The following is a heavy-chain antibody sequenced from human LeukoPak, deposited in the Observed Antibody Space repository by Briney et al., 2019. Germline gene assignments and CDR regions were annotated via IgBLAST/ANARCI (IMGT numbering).Heavy chain of an antibody. CDR1: GFTFSNYG. CDR3: ANNYDFWSGYYDGRDY. J-gene: IGHJ4*02. V-gene: IGHV3-23*01. CDR2: ISGSGAST. Sequence: GGSLRLSCAASGFTFSNYGMSWVRQTPGRGLEWVSGISGSGASTYYADSVKGRFTISRDNSKNTLYLQMNSLRAEDTAIYYCANNYDFWSGYYDGRDYWGQGTLVTVSS. D-gene: IGHD3-3*01.